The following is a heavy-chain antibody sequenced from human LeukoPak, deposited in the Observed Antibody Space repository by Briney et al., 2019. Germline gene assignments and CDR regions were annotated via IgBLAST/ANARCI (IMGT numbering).Heavy chain of an antibody. Sequence: ASVKVSCKASGGTFSSYAISWVRQAPGQGLEWMGGIIPIFGTANYAQKFQGRVTITADKSTSTAYMELSSLRSEDTAVYYCARTASQWLRSRWRYDAFDIWGQGTMVTVSS. V-gene: IGHV1-69*06. D-gene: IGHD5-12*01. J-gene: IGHJ3*02. CDR2: IIPIFGTA. CDR3: ARTASQWLRSRWRYDAFDI. CDR1: GGTFSSYA.